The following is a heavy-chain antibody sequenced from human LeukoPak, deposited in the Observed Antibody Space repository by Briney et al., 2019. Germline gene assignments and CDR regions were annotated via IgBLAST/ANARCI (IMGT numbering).Heavy chain of an antibody. CDR2: ISSSSSTI. Sequence: GGSLRLSCAASGFTFSSYSMNWVRQAPGKGLEWVSYISSSSSTIYYADSVKGRFTISRDNAKNSLYLQMNSLRAEDTAVYYCAADSGASKFFDYGGQGTLVTVS. V-gene: IGHV3-48*04. J-gene: IGHJ4*02. CDR3: AADSGASKFFDY. D-gene: IGHD4-17*01. CDR1: GFTFSSYS.